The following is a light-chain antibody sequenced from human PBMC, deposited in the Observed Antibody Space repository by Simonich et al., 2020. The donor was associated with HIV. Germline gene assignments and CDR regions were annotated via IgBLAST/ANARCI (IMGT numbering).Light chain of an antibody. Sequence: FMLTQPHSASESPGKTVTISCTRSSGSIASNYVQWYQQRPGSAPTTVVYEDNQIPSGVPDRFSGSIDSSSNSASLIISGLKTEDEADYYCQSYDSSNQGVFGGGTKLTVL. J-gene: IGLJ3*02. V-gene: IGLV6-57*03. CDR2: EDN. CDR3: QSYDSSNQGV. CDR1: SGSIASNY.